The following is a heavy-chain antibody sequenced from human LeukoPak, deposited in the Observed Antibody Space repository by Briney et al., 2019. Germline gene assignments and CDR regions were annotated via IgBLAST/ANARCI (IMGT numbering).Heavy chain of an antibody. J-gene: IGHJ4*02. CDR3: AKMRGSYNSPSPYYFDY. Sequence: GGSLRLSCAASGFTFSSYAMSWVRQAPGKGLEWVSAISGSGGSTYYADSVKGRFTISRDNSKNTLYLQMNSLRAEDTAVYYCAKMRGSYNSPSPYYFDYWGQGTLVTVSS. CDR2: ISGSGGST. V-gene: IGHV3-23*01. D-gene: IGHD1-26*01. CDR1: GFTFSSYA.